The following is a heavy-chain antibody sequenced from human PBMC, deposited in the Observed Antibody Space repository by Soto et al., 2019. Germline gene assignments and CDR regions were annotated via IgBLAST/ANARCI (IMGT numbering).Heavy chain of an antibody. V-gene: IGHV4-59*01. CDR2: IYYSGST. CDR3: AREGDYPAFDI. CDR1: GVSISSYY. J-gene: IGHJ3*02. Sequence: PSETLSLTCTVSGVSISSYYWSWIRQPPGKGLEWIGYIYYSGSTNYNPSLKSRVTISVDTSKNQFSLKLSSVTAADTAVYYCAREGDYPAFDIWGQGTMVTVSS. D-gene: IGHD4-17*01.